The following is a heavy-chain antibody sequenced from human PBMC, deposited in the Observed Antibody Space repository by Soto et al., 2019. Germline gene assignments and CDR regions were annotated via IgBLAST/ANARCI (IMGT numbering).Heavy chain of an antibody. CDR2: IYHSGST. J-gene: IGHJ3*02. CDR3: ARLRCTDGVCGAGDTFDI. CDR1: GGSVSSYY. V-gene: IGHV4-59*08. Sequence: SETLSLTCTVSGGSVSSYYWSWIRQPPGKGLEWIGFIYHSGSTDYNPPLKSRVTISLDTLGNQFSLKLNSVTAADTAVYYCARLRCTDGVCGAGDTFDIWGQGTMVTVSS. D-gene: IGHD2-8*01.